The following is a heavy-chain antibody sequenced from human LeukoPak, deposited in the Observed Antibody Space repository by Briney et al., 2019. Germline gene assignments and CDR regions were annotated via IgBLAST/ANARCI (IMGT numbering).Heavy chain of an antibody. CDR3: ATASPDGYSSSWLTYYYYYYMDV. CDR1: GYTFTGYY. D-gene: IGHD6-13*01. V-gene: IGHV1-24*01. CDR2: FDPEDGET. Sequence: ASVKVSCKASGYTFTGYYMHWVRQAPGKGLEWMGGFDPEDGETIYAQKFQGRVTMTEDTSTDTAYMELSSLRSEDTAVYYCATASPDGYSSSWLTYYYYYYMDVWGKGTTVTVSS. J-gene: IGHJ6*03.